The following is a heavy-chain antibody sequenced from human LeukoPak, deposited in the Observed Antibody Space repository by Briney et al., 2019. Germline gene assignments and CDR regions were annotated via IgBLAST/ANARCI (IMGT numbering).Heavy chain of an antibody. J-gene: IGHJ5*02. CDR3: ARDFSRLDP. D-gene: IGHD5-12*01. Sequence: GGSLRLSCAPSGFTFSSYSMNWVRQAPGKGLEWVSSISSSSSYIYYADSVKSRFTISRDNAKNSLYLQMNSLRAEDTAVYYCARDFSRLDPWGQGTLVTVYS. V-gene: IGHV3-21*01. CDR2: ISSSSSYI. CDR1: GFTFSSYS.